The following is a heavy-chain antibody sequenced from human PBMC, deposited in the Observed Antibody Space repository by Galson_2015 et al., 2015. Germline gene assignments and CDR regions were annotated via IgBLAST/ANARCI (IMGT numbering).Heavy chain of an antibody. V-gene: IGHV3-30*18. CDR2: ISYDGDNK. Sequence: CAVSGFTFSSYGMHWVRQAPGKGLEWVAFISYDGDNKYHADSVKGRFTISRDNSKNTLYLQANSLRAEDTAVYYCAKDPTGSYVGYYGMDVWGQGTTVTVSS. J-gene: IGHJ6*02. CDR1: GFTFSSYG. D-gene: IGHD1-26*01. CDR3: AKDPTGSYVGYYGMDV.